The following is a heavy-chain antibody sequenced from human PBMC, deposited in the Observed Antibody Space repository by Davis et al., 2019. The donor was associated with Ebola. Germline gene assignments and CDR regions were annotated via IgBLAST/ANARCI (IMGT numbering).Heavy chain of an antibody. J-gene: IGHJ4*02. CDR3: TSETTVIDY. CDR2: IRSKANSYAT. Sequence: GGSLRLSCAASGFTSSGSAMHWVRQASGKGLEWVGRIRSKANSYATAYAASVKGRFTISRDDSKNTAYLQMNSLKTEDTAVYYCTSETTVIDYWGQGTLVTVSS. CDR1: GFTSSGSA. D-gene: IGHD4-17*01. V-gene: IGHV3-73*01.